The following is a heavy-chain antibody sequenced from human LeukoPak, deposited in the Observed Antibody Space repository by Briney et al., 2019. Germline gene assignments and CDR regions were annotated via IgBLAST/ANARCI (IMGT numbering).Heavy chain of an antibody. J-gene: IGHJ3*02. V-gene: IGHV1-18*01. D-gene: IGHD3-22*01. CDR2: ISAYNGDT. Sequence: RASVKVSCKASGYTFTSYGISWVRQAPGQGLEWMGWISAYNGDTNYAQKFQGRVTITADKSTSTAYMELSSLRSEDTAVYYCARDYYDSSGYYDAFDIWGQGTMVTVSS. CDR1: GYTFTSYG. CDR3: ARDYYDSSGYYDAFDI.